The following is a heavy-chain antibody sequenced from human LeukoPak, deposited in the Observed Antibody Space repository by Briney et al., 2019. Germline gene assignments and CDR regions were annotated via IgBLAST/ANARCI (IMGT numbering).Heavy chain of an antibody. CDR1: GFMIRDNW. J-gene: IGHJ4*02. CDR2: INEDGSKE. V-gene: IGHV3-7*01. CDR3: ASRESSMARSH. D-gene: IGHD3-10*01. Sequence: GGSLRLSCTASGFMIRDNWMNWVRQVPGKGLEWVANINEDGSKEDYVDSVRGRFTISRDNAKNSVYLQMNSLRDEDTALYYCASRESSMARSHWGQGTLVTVSS.